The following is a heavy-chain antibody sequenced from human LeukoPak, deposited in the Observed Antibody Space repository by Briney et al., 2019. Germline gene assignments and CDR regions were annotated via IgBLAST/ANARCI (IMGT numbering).Heavy chain of an antibody. D-gene: IGHD2-15*01. CDR2: ISYDGSNK. J-gene: IGHJ4*02. CDR3: ARDLPSTDCSGGSCYPDDGTDDFDY. V-gene: IGHV3-30-3*01. CDR1: GFTFSDYY. Sequence: PGGSLRLSCAASGFTFSDYYMSWIRQAPGKGLEWVAVISYDGSNKYYADSVKGRFTISRDNSKNTLYLQMNSLRAEDTAVYYCARDLPSTDCSGGSCYPDDGTDDFDYWGQGTLVTVSS.